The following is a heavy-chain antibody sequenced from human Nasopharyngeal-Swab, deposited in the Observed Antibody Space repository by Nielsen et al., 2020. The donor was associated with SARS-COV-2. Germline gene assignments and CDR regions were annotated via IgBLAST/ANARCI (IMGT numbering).Heavy chain of an antibody. CDR2: IYYSGST. D-gene: IGHD3-3*01. CDR3: ARMYYDFWSGYYEVYNWFDP. Sequence: WSRQQQGKGMEWIGSIYYSGSTYYNPSRKSRGTISVDTSKNPFSLKLSAVTAADTAVYYCARMYYDFWSGYYEVYNWFDPWGQGTLVTVSS. V-gene: IGHV4-39*01. J-gene: IGHJ5*02.